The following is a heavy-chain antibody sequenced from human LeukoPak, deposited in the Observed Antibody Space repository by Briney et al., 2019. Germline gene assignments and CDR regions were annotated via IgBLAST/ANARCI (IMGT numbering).Heavy chain of an antibody. J-gene: IGHJ6*03. V-gene: IGHV5-51*01. Sequence: GESLKISCKASGNSITTYWIGWVRQKPGKGLEWMGLIFPGDSDTKYSPSFQGQVTIPADKSISTAYLQWSSLQASDTAMYYCARSEQSYYYGSGSRYYYYYYYMDVWGKGTTVTVSS. CDR1: GNSITTYW. D-gene: IGHD3-10*01. CDR2: IFPGDSDT. CDR3: ARSEQSYYYGSGSRYYYYYYYMDV.